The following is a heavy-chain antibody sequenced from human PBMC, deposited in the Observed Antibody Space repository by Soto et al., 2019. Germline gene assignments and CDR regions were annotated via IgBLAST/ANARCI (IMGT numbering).Heavy chain of an antibody. CDR2: TYYRSKWYN. D-gene: IGHD3-10*01. CDR3: ATTRYYHGSGSYFDF. CDR1: GDSVSSNSAA. J-gene: IGHJ4*02. Sequence: PSQTLSLTCAISGDSVSSNSAAWNWIRQSPSRGLEWLGETYYRSKWYNHYAVSVKSRITLRSDTSKNEFSLHLNSVTPEDTGVYFCATTRYYHGSGSYFDFWGQGTPVTVS. V-gene: IGHV6-1*01.